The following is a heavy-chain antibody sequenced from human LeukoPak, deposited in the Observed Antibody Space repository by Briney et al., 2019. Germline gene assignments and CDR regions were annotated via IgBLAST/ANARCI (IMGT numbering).Heavy chain of an antibody. J-gene: IGHJ4*02. V-gene: IGHV3-21*01. D-gene: IGHD1-20*01. CDR1: GFTFSSYS. CDR3: ARYRGITGTTSLDY. CDR2: ISSSSSYI. Sequence: PRGSLRLSCAASGFTFSSYSMNWVRQAPGKGLEWVSSISSSSSYIYYADSVKGRFTISRDNAKNSLYLQMNSLRAEDTAVYYCARYRGITGTTSLDYWGQGTLITVSS.